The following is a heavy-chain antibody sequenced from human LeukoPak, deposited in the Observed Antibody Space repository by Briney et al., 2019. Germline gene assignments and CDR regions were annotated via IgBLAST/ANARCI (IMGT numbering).Heavy chain of an antibody. CDR1: GFTFSSYW. J-gene: IGHJ4*02. CDR3: ARARIDY. D-gene: IGHD1-14*01. V-gene: IGHV3-7*04. Sequence: GGSLRLSCVGSGFTFSSYWMSWVRQAPGKGLEWVANIKDDGSEIYSADSVKGRFTISRDNAKNSLYLQMSSLRAEDTAVYYCARARIDYWGQGTPVTVSS. CDR2: IKDDGSEI.